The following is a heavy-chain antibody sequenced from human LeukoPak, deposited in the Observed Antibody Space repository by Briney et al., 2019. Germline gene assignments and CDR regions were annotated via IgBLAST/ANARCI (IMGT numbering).Heavy chain of an antibody. CDR1: GYTLTELS. CDR2: INPNSGGT. CDR3: ARDLGGRWLQLQVFDY. D-gene: IGHD5-24*01. V-gene: IGHV1-2*02. J-gene: IGHJ4*02. Sequence: ASVKVSCKVSGYTLTELSMHWVRQAPGQGLEWMGWINPNSGGTNYAQKFQGRVTMTRDTSISTAYMELSRLRSDDTAVYYCARDLGGRWLQLQVFDYWGQGTLVTVSS.